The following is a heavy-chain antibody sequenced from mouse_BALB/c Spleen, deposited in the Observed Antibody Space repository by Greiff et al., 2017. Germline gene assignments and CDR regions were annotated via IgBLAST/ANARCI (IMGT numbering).Heavy chain of an antibody. V-gene: IGHV1-31*01. CDR2: INPYNGAT. CDR1: GYSFTGYY. D-gene: IGHD2-4*01. Sequence: EVQLQQSGPELVKPGASVKISCKASGYSFTGYYMHWVKQSHVKSLEWIGRINPYNGATSYNQNFKDKASLTVDKSSSTAYMELHSLTSEDSAVYYCARAITTFPYAMDYWGQGTSVTVSS. CDR3: ARAITTFPYAMDY. J-gene: IGHJ4*01.